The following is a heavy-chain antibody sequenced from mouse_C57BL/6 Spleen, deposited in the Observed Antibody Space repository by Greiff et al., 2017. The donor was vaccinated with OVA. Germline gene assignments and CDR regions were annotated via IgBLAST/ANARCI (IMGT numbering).Heavy chain of an antibody. V-gene: IGHV2-9-1*01. Sequence: QVQLQQSGPGLVAPSQRLSITCTVSGFSLTSYAISWVRQPPGKGLEWLGVIWTGGGTNYNSALKSRLSISKDNSKSQVFLKMNSLQTDDTARYYCARTYDYDEGAGFAYWGQGTLVTVSA. D-gene: IGHD2-4*01. J-gene: IGHJ3*01. CDR1: GFSLTSYA. CDR2: IWTGGGT. CDR3: ARTYDYDEGAGFAY.